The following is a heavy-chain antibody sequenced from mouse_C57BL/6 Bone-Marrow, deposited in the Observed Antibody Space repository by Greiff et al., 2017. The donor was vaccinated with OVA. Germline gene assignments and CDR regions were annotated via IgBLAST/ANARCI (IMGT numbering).Heavy chain of an antibody. Sequence: QVQLQQPGAELVKPGASVKLSCKASGYTFTSYWMHWVKQRPGQGLEWMGMIHPNSGSTNYNEKFKSKATLTVDKSSRTAYMQLRSLTSEDSAVYYCARGNYAWFAYWGQGTLVTVSA. CDR3: ARGNYAWFAY. CDR1: GYTFTSYW. D-gene: IGHD2-1*01. CDR2: IHPNSGST. J-gene: IGHJ3*01. V-gene: IGHV1-64*01.